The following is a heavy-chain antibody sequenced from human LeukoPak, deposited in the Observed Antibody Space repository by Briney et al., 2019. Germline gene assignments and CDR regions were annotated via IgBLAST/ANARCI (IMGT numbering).Heavy chain of an antibody. V-gene: IGHV1-69*05. CDR2: IIPIFGTA. D-gene: IGHD2-2*01. CDR3: AREGTKAGYCSSTSCSNWFDP. CDR1: GGTFSSYA. J-gene: IGHJ5*02. Sequence: AASVKVSCKASGGTFSSYAISWVRQAPGQGLEWMGRIIPIFGTANYAQKFQGRVTITTDESTSTAYMELSSLRSEDTAVYYCAREGTKAGYCSSTSCSNWFDPWGQRTLVTVSS.